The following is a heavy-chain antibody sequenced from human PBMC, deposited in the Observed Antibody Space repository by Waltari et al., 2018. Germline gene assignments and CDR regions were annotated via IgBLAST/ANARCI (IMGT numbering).Heavy chain of an antibody. Sequence: QLQLQESGPRLVKPSETLSLLCSVSGVSITSNRHYWAWIRQSPGQGLEWIGTISYSGTTYISPSLKSRVSVSRDTSKNQVSLTLGSVTAADMAVYYCATYIGASVGTAAFDVWGQGTMVTVSS. D-gene: IGHD5-12*01. J-gene: IGHJ3*01. V-gene: IGHV4-39*01. CDR1: GVSITSNRHY. CDR2: ISYSGTT. CDR3: ATYIGASVGTAAFDV.